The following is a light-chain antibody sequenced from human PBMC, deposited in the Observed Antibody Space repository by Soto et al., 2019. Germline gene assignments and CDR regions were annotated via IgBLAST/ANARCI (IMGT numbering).Light chain of an antibody. CDR3: AAWDGSLNVVL. CDR1: SSNIGTNT. J-gene: IGLJ3*02. CDR2: SSN. V-gene: IGLV1-44*01. Sequence: QSVLTQPHSASGTPGQRVTISCSGSSSNIGTNTVNWYQQFPRSAPKLLMYSSNQRPSGVPDRFSGYKSGTSASLAISGLQSEDEAVYYCAAWDGSLNVVLFGGGTKVTVL.